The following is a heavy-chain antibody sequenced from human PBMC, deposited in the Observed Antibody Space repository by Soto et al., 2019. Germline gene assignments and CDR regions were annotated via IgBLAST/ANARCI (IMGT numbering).Heavy chain of an antibody. Sequence: EVQLVQSGAEVKKPGESLKISCKGSGYSFTSYWIGWVRQMPGKGLEWMGIIYPGDSDTRYSPSFQGQVTISADKSISTAYLQWGSLKASDTAMYYCARQGITMVRGVIIGWFDPGGQGTLVTVSS. CDR3: ARQGITMVRGVIIGWFDP. CDR2: IYPGDSDT. CDR1: GYSFTSYW. J-gene: IGHJ5*02. V-gene: IGHV5-51*01. D-gene: IGHD3-10*01.